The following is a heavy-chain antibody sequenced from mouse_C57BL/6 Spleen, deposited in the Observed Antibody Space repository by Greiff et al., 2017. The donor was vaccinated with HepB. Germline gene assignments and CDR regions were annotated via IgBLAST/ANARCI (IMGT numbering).Heavy chain of an antibody. J-gene: IGHJ2*01. Sequence: EVKLLESGPGLVKPSQSLSLTCSVTGYSITSGYYWNWIRQFPGNKLEWMGYISYDGSNNYNPSLKNRISITRDTSKNQFFLKLNSVTTEDAAAYYCAYSNYVYFDYWGQGTTLTVSS. V-gene: IGHV3-6*01. D-gene: IGHD2-5*01. CDR2: ISYDGSN. CDR1: GYSITSGYY. CDR3: AYSNYVYFDY.